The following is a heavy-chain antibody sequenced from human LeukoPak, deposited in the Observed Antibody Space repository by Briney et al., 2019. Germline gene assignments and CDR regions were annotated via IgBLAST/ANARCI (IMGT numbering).Heavy chain of an antibody. CDR2: MYSGGST. D-gene: IGHD3-10*01. Sequence: GGSLRLSCAASGFTVSSKYMSWVRQAPGKGLEWVSVMYSGGSTHYADSVEGRFTISRDNSKNTVYLQMNSLRAEDTAVYYCASVTMVRGPHFDYWGQGTLVTVSS. CDR1: GFTVSSKY. J-gene: IGHJ4*02. V-gene: IGHV3-53*01. CDR3: ASVTMVRGPHFDY.